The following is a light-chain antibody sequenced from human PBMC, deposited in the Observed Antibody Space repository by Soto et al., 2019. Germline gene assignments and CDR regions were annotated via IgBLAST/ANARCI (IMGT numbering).Light chain of an antibody. CDR1: QSVNSN. V-gene: IGKV3-15*01. CDR3: QQYNFWPPLT. J-gene: IGKJ4*01. Sequence: EIVMTQSPATLSVSPGERATLSCRASQSVNSNLAWYRQKPGQAPMLLIYDASTRATGVPARFSGSGSGTEFNLTLSSLQSEDSGIYYCQQYNFWPPLTFGGGTKVEIK. CDR2: DAS.